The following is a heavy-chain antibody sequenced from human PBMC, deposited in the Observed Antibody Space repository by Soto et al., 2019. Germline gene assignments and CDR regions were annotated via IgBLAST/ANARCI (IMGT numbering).Heavy chain of an antibody. CDR2: IYWDDDK. D-gene: IGHD1-20*01. J-gene: IGHJ5*02. CDR1: GFSLSTRGVG. Sequence: QITLKESGPTLVKPTQTLTLTCSFSGFSLSTRGVGVGWIRQPPGKALEWLALIYWDDDKRYRPSLKRRLTLTKDTSKNQLFLTMTNMDPVDTATYFCAHLGITGTTAWFDPWFQGTLVTVSS. CDR3: AHLGITGTTAWFDP. V-gene: IGHV2-5*02.